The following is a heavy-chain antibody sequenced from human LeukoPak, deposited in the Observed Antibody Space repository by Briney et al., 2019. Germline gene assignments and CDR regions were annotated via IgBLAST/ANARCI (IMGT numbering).Heavy chain of an antibody. J-gene: IGHJ1*01. V-gene: IGHV3-48*04. Sequence: GGSLRLSCAASGFSFSSYSLNWVRQAPGKGLEWVSYISSSSSTIYYADSVKGRFTISRDNAKNSLNLQMNSLRAEDTAVYYCATYSSLNRREFQYWGQGTLLTVSS. CDR1: GFSFSSYS. CDR3: ATYSSLNRREFQY. CDR2: ISSSSSTI. D-gene: IGHD3-22*01.